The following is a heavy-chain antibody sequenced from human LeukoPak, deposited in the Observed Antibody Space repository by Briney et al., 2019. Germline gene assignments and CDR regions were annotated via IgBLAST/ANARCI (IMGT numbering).Heavy chain of an antibody. V-gene: IGHV4-39*01. J-gene: IGHJ4*02. Sequence: SETLSLTCSVSGGSMSTMSYYWGWIRQAPGKGLEWIGSIYYSGITYHNPSLKSRVTISVDTSKKQFSLELTSVTAADTAVYYCARLNGSYDSSGYYSDYWGQGTLVTVSS. CDR1: GGSMSTMSYY. CDR3: ARLNGSYDSSGYYSDY. D-gene: IGHD3-22*01. CDR2: IYYSGIT.